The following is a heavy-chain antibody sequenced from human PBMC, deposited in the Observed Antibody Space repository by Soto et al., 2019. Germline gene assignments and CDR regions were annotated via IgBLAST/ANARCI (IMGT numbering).Heavy chain of an antibody. J-gene: IGHJ3*02. V-gene: IGHV3-64D*08. Sequence: GGSLRLSCSASGFTFSSYAMHWVRQAPGKGLEYVSAISSNGGSTYYADSVKGRFTISRDNSKNTLYLQMSSLRAEDTAVYYCVAQRSYDYVWGSYRDDAFDIWGQGTMVTVSS. D-gene: IGHD3-16*02. CDR1: GFTFSSYA. CDR2: ISSNGGST. CDR3: VAQRSYDYVWGSYRDDAFDI.